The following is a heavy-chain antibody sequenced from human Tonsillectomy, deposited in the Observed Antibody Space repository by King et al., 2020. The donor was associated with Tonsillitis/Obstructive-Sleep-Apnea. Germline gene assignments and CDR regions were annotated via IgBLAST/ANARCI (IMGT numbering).Heavy chain of an antibody. D-gene: IGHD6-19*01. V-gene: IGHV3-23*04. J-gene: IGHJ4*02. CDR1: RFPFSKYA. CDR3: AKGDGSGWYESYYFDS. Sequence: VQLVESGGGLVQPGGSLRLSCAASRFPFSKYAMSWVRQAPRKGLEWVSAISGSGGSTYYADSVKGRFIISRDNSRNTLFLQMNSLRAEDTAVYYCAKGDGSGWYESYYFDSWGQGTLVTVSS. CDR2: ISGSGGST.